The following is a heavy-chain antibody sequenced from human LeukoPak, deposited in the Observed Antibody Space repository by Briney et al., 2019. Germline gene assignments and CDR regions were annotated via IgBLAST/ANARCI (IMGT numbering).Heavy chain of an antibody. CDR3: AKNRDSSSYYHDAFDF. V-gene: IGHV3-23*01. Sequence: GGSLRLSCAASGFTFSSYAMSWVRQAPGQGLEWVSVISVSGDSTYYADSVKGRFTISRDNSKNTLYLQMNSLRAEDTAVYYCAKNRDSSSYYHDAFDFWGQGTMLTVST. CDR2: ISVSGDST. D-gene: IGHD3-22*01. CDR1: GFTFSSYA. J-gene: IGHJ3*01.